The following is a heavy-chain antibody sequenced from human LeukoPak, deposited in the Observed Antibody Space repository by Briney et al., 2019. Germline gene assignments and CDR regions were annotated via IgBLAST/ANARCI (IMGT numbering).Heavy chain of an antibody. CDR1: GFTVSSNY. D-gene: IGHD3-16*02. CDR2: IYSGGST. J-gene: IGHJ4*02. CDR3: ARDKYVWGSYRYFDY. V-gene: IGHV3-66*02. Sequence: GGSLRLSCAASGFTVSSNYMSWVRQAPGKGLEWVSVIYSGGSTYHADSVKGRFTISRDNSKNTLYLQMNSLRAEDTAVYYCARDKYVWGSYRYFDYWGQGTLVTVSS.